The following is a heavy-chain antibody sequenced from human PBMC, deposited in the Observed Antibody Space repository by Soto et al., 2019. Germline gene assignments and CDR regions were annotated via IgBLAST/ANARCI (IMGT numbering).Heavy chain of an antibody. CDR1: GFTFSSYG. J-gene: IGHJ6*03. D-gene: IGHD5-12*01. Sequence: GGSLRLSCAASGFTFSSYGMHWVRQAPGKGLEWVAVISYDGSNKYYADSVKGRFTISRDNSKNTLYLQMNSLRAEDTAVYYCAKQWVPYYYYYMDVWGKGTTVTVSS. V-gene: IGHV3-30*18. CDR2: ISYDGSNK. CDR3: AKQWVPYYYYYMDV.